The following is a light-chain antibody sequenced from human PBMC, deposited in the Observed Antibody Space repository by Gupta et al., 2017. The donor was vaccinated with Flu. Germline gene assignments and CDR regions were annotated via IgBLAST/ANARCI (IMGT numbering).Light chain of an antibody. CDR3: SSFAGYNNFV. CDR2: EVT. V-gene: IGLV2-8*01. J-gene: IGLJ1*01. CDR1: SSDIGTYNY. Sequence: SVAISCTGSSSDIGTYNYVSWYQQHPGKAPKLIIYEVTKRPSGVPDRFSGSKSGNTASLTVSGLQAEDEGDYYCSSFAGYNNFVFGTGTKVTV.